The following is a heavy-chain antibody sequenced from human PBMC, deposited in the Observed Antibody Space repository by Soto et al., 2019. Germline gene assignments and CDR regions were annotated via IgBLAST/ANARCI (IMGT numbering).Heavy chain of an antibody. D-gene: IGHD3-3*01. Sequence: SETLSLTCAVYGGSVNGYYWNWIRQPPGKGLEWIGEINHTGGTHDNPSLKSRVTMSVDTSKNQFSLRLSSVTAADTAIYYCATRITVFGLLIPPFDPWGQGTQVTVSS. CDR3: ATRITVFGLLIPPFDP. J-gene: IGHJ5*02. V-gene: IGHV4-34*01. CDR2: INHTGGT. CDR1: GGSVNGYY.